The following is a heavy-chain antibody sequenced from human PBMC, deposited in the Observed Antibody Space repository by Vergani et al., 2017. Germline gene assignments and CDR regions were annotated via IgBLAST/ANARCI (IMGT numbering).Heavy chain of an antibody. J-gene: IGHJ5*02. V-gene: IGHV4-34*01. D-gene: IGHD2-2*01. CDR1: GGSFSGYY. CDR3: ARHNAYCSSTSCKGWFVP. Sequence: QVQLQQWGAGLLKPSETLSLTCAVYGGSFSGYYWGWIRQPPGKGLEWIGSIYYSGSTYYNPSLKSRVTISVDTSKNQFSLKLSSVTAADTAVYYCARHNAYCSSTSCKGWFVPWGQGTLVTVSS. CDR2: IYYSGST.